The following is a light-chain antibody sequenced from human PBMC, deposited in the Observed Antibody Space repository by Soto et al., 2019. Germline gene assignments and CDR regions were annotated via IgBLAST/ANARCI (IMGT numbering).Light chain of an antibody. J-gene: IGKJ1*01. CDR2: GAS. CDR1: QSVTYRY. Sequence: EIVLTQSPGTLSLSPGERVTLSCRASQSVTYRYLAWYQQKPGQAPRLLIYGASNRATGIPDRLSGSGSGTEFTLTISSLQPDDFATYYCQQYHSYCTFGQGTKVDIK. V-gene: IGKV3-20*01. CDR3: QQYHSYCT.